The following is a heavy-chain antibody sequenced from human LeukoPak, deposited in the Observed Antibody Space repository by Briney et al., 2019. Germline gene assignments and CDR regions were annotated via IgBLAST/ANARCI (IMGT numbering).Heavy chain of an antibody. J-gene: IGHJ3*02. V-gene: IGHV4-61*02. CDR2: IYTSGST. D-gene: IGHD1-1*01. Sequence: SQTLSLTCTVSGGSISSGSYYSSWIRQPAGKGLEWIGRIYTSGSTNYNPSLKSRVTISVDTSKNQFSLKLSSVTAADTAVYYCARWAVQLERQSGFNAFDIWGQGTMVTVSS. CDR1: GGSISSGSYY. CDR3: ARWAVQLERQSGFNAFDI.